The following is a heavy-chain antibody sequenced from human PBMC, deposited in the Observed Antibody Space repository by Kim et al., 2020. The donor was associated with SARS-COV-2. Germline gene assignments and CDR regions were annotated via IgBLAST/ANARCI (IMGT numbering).Heavy chain of an antibody. Sequence: ASVKVSYKVSGYTLTELSMHWVRQAPGKGLEWMGGFDPEDGETIYAQKFQGRVTMTEDTSTDTAYMELSSLRSEDTAVYYCATDTHSGSYIDAFDIWGQGTMVTVSS. CDR2: FDPEDGET. CDR3: ATDTHSGSYIDAFDI. D-gene: IGHD1-26*01. V-gene: IGHV1-24*01. J-gene: IGHJ3*02. CDR1: GYTLTELS.